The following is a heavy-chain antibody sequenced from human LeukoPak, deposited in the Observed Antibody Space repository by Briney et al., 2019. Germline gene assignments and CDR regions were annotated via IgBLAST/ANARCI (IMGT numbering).Heavy chain of an antibody. CDR1: GYTFTSYD. CDR2: MNPNSGNT. CDR3: ANLAYCGGDCYYSGDYYYYGMDV. J-gene: IGHJ6*02. Sequence: ASVKVSCKASGYTFTSYDINWVRQATGQGLEWMGWMNPNSGNTGYAQKFQGRVTMTRNTSISTAYMELSSLRSEDTAVYYCANLAYCGGDCYYSGDYYYYGMDVWGQGTTVTVSS. V-gene: IGHV1-8*01. D-gene: IGHD2-21*02.